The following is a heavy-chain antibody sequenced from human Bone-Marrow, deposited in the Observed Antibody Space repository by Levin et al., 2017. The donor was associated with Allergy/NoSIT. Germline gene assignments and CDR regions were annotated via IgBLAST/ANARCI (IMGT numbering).Heavy chain of an antibody. CDR1: GFTFSNYG. J-gene: IGHJ3*02. CDR2: ISASGTVT. Sequence: GGSLRLSCAAPGFTFSNYGMSWVRQAPGKGLEWVSTISASGTVTYYADSVKGRFTISRDNSKSMLRLQMDSLREEDTAVYFCAKDRRAFSNVWEAFDIWGQGTMVTVSS. D-gene: IGHD1-26*01. CDR3: AKDRRAFSNVWEAFDI. V-gene: IGHV3-23*01.